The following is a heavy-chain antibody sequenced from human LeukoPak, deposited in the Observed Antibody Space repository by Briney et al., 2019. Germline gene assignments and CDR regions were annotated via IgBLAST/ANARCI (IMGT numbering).Heavy chain of an antibody. J-gene: IGHJ4*02. D-gene: IGHD2-15*01. V-gene: IGHV3-30*04. CDR3: ARLERGSLGYCSGGSCYAFDY. Sequence: AGGSLRLSCAASGFTFSSYAMHWVRQAPGKGLEWVAVISYDGSNKYYADSVKGRFTISRDNSKNTLYLQMNSLRAEDTAVYYCARLERGSLGYCSGGSCYAFDYWGQGTLVTVSS. CDR2: ISYDGSNK. CDR1: GFTFSSYA.